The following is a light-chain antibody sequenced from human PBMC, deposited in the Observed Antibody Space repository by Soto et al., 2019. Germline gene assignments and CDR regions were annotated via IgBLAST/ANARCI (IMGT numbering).Light chain of an antibody. Sequence: QSVLTQPPSVSGAPGQSVTISCTGSSSNIGAGYDVPWYQQLPGTAPKLLIYGNSNRPSGVPDRFSGSKSGTSASLAITGLQAEDEADYYCQSYDSSLSGSVVFGGGTKVTVL. J-gene: IGLJ2*01. CDR3: QSYDSSLSGSVV. CDR1: SSNIGAGYD. V-gene: IGLV1-40*01. CDR2: GNS.